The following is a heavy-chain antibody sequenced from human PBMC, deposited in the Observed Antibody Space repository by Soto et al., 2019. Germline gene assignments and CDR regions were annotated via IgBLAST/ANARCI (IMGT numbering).Heavy chain of an antibody. D-gene: IGHD2-15*01. Sequence: GGSLRLSCAASGFTFSSYGMHWVRQAPGKGLEWVAVISYDGSNKYYADSVKGRFTISRDNSKNTLYLQMNSLRAEDTAVYYCAKAGGHYCSGGSCSTQYYFDYWGQGTLVTVSS. J-gene: IGHJ4*02. CDR1: GFTFSSYG. CDR2: ISYDGSNK. V-gene: IGHV3-30*18. CDR3: AKAGGHYCSGGSCSTQYYFDY.